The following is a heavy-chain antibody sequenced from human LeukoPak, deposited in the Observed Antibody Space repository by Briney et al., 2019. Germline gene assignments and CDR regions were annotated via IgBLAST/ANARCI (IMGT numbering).Heavy chain of an antibody. CDR3: ARDMGAPDYGSYSVDY. Sequence: SETLSLTCTVSGGSVSSGSYYWSWIRQPPGRGLEWIAYIHYSGGAAYNPSPKSRVTISRDMSTNQFSLKMTSVTAADTAVYFCARDMGAPDYGSYSVDYWGQGTLVTVSS. CDR1: GGSVSSGSYY. V-gene: IGHV4-61*01. J-gene: IGHJ4*02. D-gene: IGHD4-23*01. CDR2: IHYSGGA.